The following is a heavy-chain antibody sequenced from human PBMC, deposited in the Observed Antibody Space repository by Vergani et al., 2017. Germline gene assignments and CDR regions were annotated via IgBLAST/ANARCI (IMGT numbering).Heavy chain of an antibody. D-gene: IGHD6-19*01. CDR1: GFTFSSYG. V-gene: IGHV3-33*01. J-gene: IGHJ4*02. CDR2: IWYDGSNK. CDR3: ARELFVAGCEY. Sequence: VQLVESGGGLVKPGRSLRLSCAASGFTFSSYGMHWVRQAPGKGLEWVAVIWYDGSNKYYADSVKGRFTISRDNSKNTLYLQMNSLRAEDTAVYYCARELFVAGCEYWSQGTRVTVAS.